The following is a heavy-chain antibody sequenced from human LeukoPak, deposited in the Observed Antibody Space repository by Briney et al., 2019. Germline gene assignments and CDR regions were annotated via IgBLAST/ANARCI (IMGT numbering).Heavy chain of an antibody. CDR3: ARGGWALC. Sequence: GGSLRLSCAASGFTFSNYWMSGVRQAPGKGVEWVANIKLDGSEKNYVDSVKGRFTISRDNAKNSLYLQMNSLRAEDTAVYYCARGGWALCWGQGTLVTVSS. V-gene: IGHV3-7*03. D-gene: IGHD1-26*01. CDR2: IKLDGSEK. J-gene: IGHJ4*02. CDR1: GFTFSNYW.